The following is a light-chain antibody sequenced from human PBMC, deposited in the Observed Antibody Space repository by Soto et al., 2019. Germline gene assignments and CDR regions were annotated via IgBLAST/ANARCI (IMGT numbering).Light chain of an antibody. Sequence: EIVLTQSPDTLSLSPGERATLSCRASQSVRSSLAWYQQKPGQAPRLLIYDASNRATGIPARFSGSASGTDFTLTISSLEPEDFAVYYCQQRSNWPPEVTFGPGTKGDIK. CDR2: DAS. J-gene: IGKJ3*01. V-gene: IGKV3-11*01. CDR3: QQRSNWPPEVT. CDR1: QSVRSS.